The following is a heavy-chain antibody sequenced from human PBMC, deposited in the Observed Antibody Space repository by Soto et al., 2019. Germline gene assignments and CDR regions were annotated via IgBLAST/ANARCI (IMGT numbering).Heavy chain of an antibody. CDR1: GGSFSGYY. J-gene: IGHJ6*02. V-gene: IGHV4-34*01. CDR3: ARYSPGLDYGMDV. D-gene: IGHD6-19*01. CDR2: INHSGST. Sequence: SETLSLTCAVYGGSFSGYYWSWIRQPPGKGLEWIGEINHSGSTNYNPSLKSRVTISVDTSKNQFSLKLSSVTAADTAVYYCARYSPGLDYGMDVWGQGTTVTVSS.